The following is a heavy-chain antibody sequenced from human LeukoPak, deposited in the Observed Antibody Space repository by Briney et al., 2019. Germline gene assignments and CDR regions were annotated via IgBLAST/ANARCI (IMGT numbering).Heavy chain of an antibody. CDR2: IIPILGIA. Sequence: SVKVSCKASGGTFSSFAIAWVRQAPGQGLEWMGRIIPILGIANYAQKFQGRVTITADKSTSTAYMELSSLRSGDTAVYYCARDRSGHLDYWGQGTLVTVSS. J-gene: IGHJ4*02. CDR1: GGTFSSFA. V-gene: IGHV1-69*04. CDR3: ARDRSGHLDY. D-gene: IGHD3-3*01.